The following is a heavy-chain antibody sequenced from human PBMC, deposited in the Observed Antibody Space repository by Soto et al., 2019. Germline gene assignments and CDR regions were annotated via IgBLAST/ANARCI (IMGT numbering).Heavy chain of an antibody. V-gene: IGHV1-18*01. D-gene: IGHD3-22*01. CDR3: ARSWAYYYDSSGYYDY. Sequence: ASVKVSCKASGYTFTSYCISWVRQAPGQGLEWMGWISAYNGNTNYAQKLQGRVTMTTDTSTSTAYMELRSLRSDDTAVYYCARSWAYYYDSSGYYDYWGQGTLVTVSS. CDR1: GYTFTSYC. CDR2: ISAYNGNT. J-gene: IGHJ4*02.